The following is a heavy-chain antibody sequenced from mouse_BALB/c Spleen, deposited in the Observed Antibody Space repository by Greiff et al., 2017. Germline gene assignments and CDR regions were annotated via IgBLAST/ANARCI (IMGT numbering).Heavy chain of an antibody. Sequence: VQLQQSGADLVTPGASVKLSCKASGYTFTSYDITWVRQRPEQGLEWMGWIFPGDGSHKYNEKFKGKATLTTDKSSSAAYMQLSRLTSEDSAVYFCSRSSYGNYVKDDWGQGTSVTVSS. V-gene: IGHV1-85*01. CDR2: IFPGDGSH. D-gene: IGHD2-10*02. CDR1: GYTFTSYD. CDR3: SRSSYGNYVKDD. J-gene: IGHJ4*01.